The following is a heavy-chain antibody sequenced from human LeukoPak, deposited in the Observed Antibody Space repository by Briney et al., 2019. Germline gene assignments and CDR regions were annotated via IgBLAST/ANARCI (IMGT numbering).Heavy chain of an antibody. Sequence: SETLSLTCTVSGGSVSSYYWSWIRQPPGKGLEWIGYIYYSGTTYYNPSHKSRVTISLDTSKNQFSLKLSSVTAADTAVYYCARREDSGWYRFDYWGQGTLVTVSS. J-gene: IGHJ4*02. CDR3: ARREDSGWYRFDY. CDR2: IYYSGTT. D-gene: IGHD6-19*01. V-gene: IGHV4-59*08. CDR1: GGSVSSYY.